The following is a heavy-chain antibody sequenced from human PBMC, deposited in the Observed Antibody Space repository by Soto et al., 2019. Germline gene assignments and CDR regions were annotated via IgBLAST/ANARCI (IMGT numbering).Heavy chain of an antibody. V-gene: IGHV1-18*01. CDR3: EVVVAATGHGY. Sequence: ASVKVSCKASGYTFTRYGISWVRQAPGQGLEWVGWISAYNGNTNYAQKLQGRVTMTKDTSTSTVYMELRSLRSEDTAVYYCEVVVAATGHGYWGQGTLVTVSS. CDR2: ISAYNGNT. CDR1: GYTFTRYG. D-gene: IGHD2-15*01. J-gene: IGHJ4*02.